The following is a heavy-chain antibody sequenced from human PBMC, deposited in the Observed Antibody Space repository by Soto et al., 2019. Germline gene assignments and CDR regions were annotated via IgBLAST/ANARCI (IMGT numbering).Heavy chain of an antibody. Sequence: EVQLLESGGGLVQPGGSLRLSCAASGLTFRSYALNWVRQAPGKGLEWVSGISGTGDGTDYADSVKGRFTVSRDNFKNTLYLQMNSLRAEDTAVYYCAGLGCDSQDFWGQGTLVTVSS. J-gene: IGHJ4*02. CDR1: GLTFRSYA. D-gene: IGHD2-2*03. CDR3: AGLGCDSQDF. CDR2: ISGTGDGT. V-gene: IGHV3-23*01.